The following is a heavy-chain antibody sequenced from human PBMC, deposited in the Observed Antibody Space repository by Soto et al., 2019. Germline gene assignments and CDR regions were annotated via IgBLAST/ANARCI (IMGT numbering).Heavy chain of an antibody. D-gene: IGHD2-2*01. CDR3: ARLYCSSTSCHEAFDI. Sequence: AASVKVSCKASGYTFTGYYMHWVRQAPGQGLEWMGWINPNSGGTNYAQKFQGWVTMTRDTSISTAYMELSRLRSDDTAVYYCARLYCSSTSCHEAFDIWGQGTMVTVSS. V-gene: IGHV1-2*04. J-gene: IGHJ3*02. CDR1: GYTFTGYY. CDR2: INPNSGGT.